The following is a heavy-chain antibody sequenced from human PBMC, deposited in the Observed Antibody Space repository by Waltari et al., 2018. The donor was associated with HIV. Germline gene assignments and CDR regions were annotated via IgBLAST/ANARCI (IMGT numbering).Heavy chain of an antibody. CDR2: IYYSGST. V-gene: IGHV4-59*08. Sequence: QVQLQESGPGLVKPSETLSLICTVSGGSIDYYYWSWIRQPPWKGLEWIGYIYYSGSTNYNPSLKSRVTMSVDTSKNQFSLNLSSVTAADTAVYYCARQGCTSTSCQRRGGMDVW. CDR3: ARQGCTSTSCQRRGGMDV. D-gene: IGHD2-2*01. J-gene: IGHJ6*01. CDR1: GGSIDYYY.